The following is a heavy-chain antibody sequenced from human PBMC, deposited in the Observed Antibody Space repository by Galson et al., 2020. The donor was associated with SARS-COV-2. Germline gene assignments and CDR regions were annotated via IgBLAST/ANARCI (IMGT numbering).Heavy chain of an antibody. Sequence: ASVKVSCKASGYTFTGYYMHWVRQAPGQGLEWMGRINPNSGGTNYAQKFQGRVTMTRDTSISTAYMELCRLRSDDTAVYYCARGGGYYYDSSGYWAPDYYYYYMDVWGKGTTVTISS. V-gene: IGHV1-2*06. CDR3: ARGGGYYYDSSGYWAPDYYYYYMDV. D-gene: IGHD3-22*01. J-gene: IGHJ6*03. CDR1: GYTFTGYY. CDR2: INPNSGGT.